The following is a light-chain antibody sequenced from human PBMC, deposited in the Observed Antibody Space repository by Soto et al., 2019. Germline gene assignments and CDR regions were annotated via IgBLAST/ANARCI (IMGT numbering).Light chain of an antibody. J-gene: IGKJ4*01. CDR3: QPYNNWPLT. CDR2: GAS. Sequence: EIVMTQSPATLSLSPGERVTLSCRASQSVRSNLAWYQQKPGQAPRLLIYGASTRATGIPARFSGSRSGPEFTLTINSLQSEDFAIYYCQPYNNWPLTFGGGTKVDI. CDR1: QSVRSN. V-gene: IGKV3-15*01.